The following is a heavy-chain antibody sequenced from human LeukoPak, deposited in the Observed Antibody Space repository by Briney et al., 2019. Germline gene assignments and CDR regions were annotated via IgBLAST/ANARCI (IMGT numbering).Heavy chain of an antibody. CDR3: AREADSSSSYGLDV. CDR2: IYYSGST. CDR1: GGSISSYY. Sequence: SETLSLTCTVSGGSISSYYWSWIRQPPGKGLEWIGFIYYSGSTNYNPSLKSRVTISVDTSKNQFSLNLNSVTAADTAVYYCAREADSSSSYGLDVWGQGTTVTVSS. J-gene: IGHJ6*02. V-gene: IGHV4-59*01. D-gene: IGHD6-13*01.